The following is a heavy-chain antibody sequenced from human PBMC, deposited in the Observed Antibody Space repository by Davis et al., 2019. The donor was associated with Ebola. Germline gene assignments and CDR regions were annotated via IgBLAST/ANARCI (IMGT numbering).Heavy chain of an antibody. CDR1: GDTFTNYG. V-gene: IGHV1-69*13. D-gene: IGHD3-22*01. J-gene: IGHJ6*04. Sequence: SVKVSCKASGDTFTNYGFSWVRQAPGQGLEWMGGIIPTFGTTNYTQHFQGRLTITADESTNTVYMELSSLRSEDTAVYFCARDWKFYYDSSGYYFPFGMDVWGKGTTVTVSS. CDR3: ARDWKFYYDSSGYYFPFGMDV. CDR2: IIPTFGTT.